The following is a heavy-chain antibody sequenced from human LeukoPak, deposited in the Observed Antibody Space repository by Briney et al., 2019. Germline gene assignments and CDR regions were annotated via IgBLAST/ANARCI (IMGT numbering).Heavy chain of an antibody. J-gene: IGHJ5*02. CDR3: ARDSGTTGEVKFDP. Sequence: SETLSLTCTVSGGSISRYYWSWIRQPAGKGLEWIGRIYTSGGTDYNPSLKSRVIMSVDTSKNHLSLKLTSVTAADTAVYYCARDSGTTGEVKFDPWGQGILVTVSS. D-gene: IGHD3-10*01. CDR2: IYTSGGT. V-gene: IGHV4-4*07. CDR1: GGSISRYY.